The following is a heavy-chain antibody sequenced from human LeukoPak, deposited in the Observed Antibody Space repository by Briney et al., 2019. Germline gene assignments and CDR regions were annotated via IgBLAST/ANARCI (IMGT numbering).Heavy chain of an antibody. CDR1: GFTFSSYN. D-gene: IGHD2-15*01. CDR3: ARDVCRGGSCNNWFDH. CDR2: ITSSSYFI. V-gene: IGHV3-21*01. Sequence: PGGSLRLSCAASGFTFSSYNMNWVRQAPGKGLEWISSITSSSYFIYYADSLKGRFTISRDNAKNSLFLQMNSLRVEDTAVYYCARDVCRGGSCNNWFDHWGQGTLVTVSS. J-gene: IGHJ5*02.